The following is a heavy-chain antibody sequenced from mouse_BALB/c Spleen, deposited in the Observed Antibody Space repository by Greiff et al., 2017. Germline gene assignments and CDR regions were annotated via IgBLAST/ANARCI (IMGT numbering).Heavy chain of an antibody. CDR1: GDSITSGY. V-gene: IGHV3-8*02. D-gene: IGHD1-1*01. CDR2: ISYSGST. Sequence: EVKLVESGPSLVKPSQTLSLTCSVTGDSITSGYWNWIRKFPGNKLEYMGYISYSGSTYYNPSLKSRISITRDTSKNQYYLQLNSVTTEDTATYYGASLYYGSRNGYFDVWGAGTTVTVSS. J-gene: IGHJ1*01. CDR3: ASLYYGSRNGYFDV.